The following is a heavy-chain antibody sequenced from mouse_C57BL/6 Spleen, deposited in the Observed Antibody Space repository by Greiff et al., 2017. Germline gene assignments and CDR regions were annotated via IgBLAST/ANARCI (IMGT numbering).Heavy chain of an antibody. D-gene: IGHD1-1*01. Sequence: QVQLQQPGAELVKPGASVKMSCKASGYTFTSYWITWVKQRPGQGLEWIGDIYPGRGSTNYNEKFKSKATLTVATSSSPAYMQLSSLTSEDSAGYYCARWAFYYYVSSYVDYGGQGTTLTVSS. CDR1: GYTFTSYW. CDR2: IYPGRGST. J-gene: IGHJ2*01. V-gene: IGHV1-55*01. CDR3: ARWAFYYYVSSYVDY.